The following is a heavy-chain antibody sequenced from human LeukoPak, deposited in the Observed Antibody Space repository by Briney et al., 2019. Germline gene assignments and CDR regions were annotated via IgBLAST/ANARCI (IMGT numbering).Heavy chain of an antibody. CDR3: AGDLYGDYFDY. V-gene: IGHV1-69*13. CDR1: GGTFSSYA. D-gene: IGHD3-16*01. J-gene: IGHJ4*02. Sequence: ASVKVSCKASGGTFSSYAISWVRQAPGQGLEWMGGIISILGTTKYAQKFQGRVTITADESTSTAYMELSSLTSEDTAVYYCAGDLYGDYFDYWGQGTLVTVSS. CDR2: IISILGTT.